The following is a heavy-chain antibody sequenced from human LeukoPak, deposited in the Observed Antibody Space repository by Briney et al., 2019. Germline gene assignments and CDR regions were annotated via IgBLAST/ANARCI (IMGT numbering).Heavy chain of an antibody. CDR3: ARVTGRAVAHI. D-gene: IGHD6-19*01. Sequence: ASVEVSCKASGYTFISYGIIWVRQAPGQGPEWMGWINAYNGDTHYAQKVQDRITMTTDTSTSTAYIELRSLRRDDTAVYYCARVTGRAVAHIWGQGTLVTVSS. J-gene: IGHJ4*02. CDR2: INAYNGDT. CDR1: GYTFISYG. V-gene: IGHV1-18*01.